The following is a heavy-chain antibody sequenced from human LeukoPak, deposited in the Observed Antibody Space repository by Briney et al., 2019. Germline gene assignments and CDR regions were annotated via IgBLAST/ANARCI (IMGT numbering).Heavy chain of an antibody. J-gene: IGHJ4*02. CDR3: AKGQRFYGEYYFDY. CDR1: GFTFSSYG. D-gene: IGHD4-17*01. Sequence: GGSLRLSCAASGFTFSSYGMHWVRQAPGKGLEWVAFIRYDGSNKYYADSVKGRFTISRDNSKNTLYLQMNSLRAEDTAVYYCAKGQRFYGEYYFDYWGQGTLVTVSS. V-gene: IGHV3-30*02. CDR2: IRYDGSNK.